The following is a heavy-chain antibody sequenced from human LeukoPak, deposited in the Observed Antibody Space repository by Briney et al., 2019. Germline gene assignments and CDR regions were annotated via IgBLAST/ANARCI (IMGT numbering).Heavy chain of an antibody. V-gene: IGHV3-23*01. CDR3: AKRNGYADY. Sequence: PGGSLRLSCAASGFTFSSYTMSWVRQAPGKGLDWVSAIHDSGDYTYYADSVKGRLIISRDNSKNTLYLQMNSLRAEDTAVYYCAKRNGYADYWGRGTLVTVSS. D-gene: IGHD5-18*01. CDR1: GFTFSSYT. CDR2: IHDSGDYT. J-gene: IGHJ4*02.